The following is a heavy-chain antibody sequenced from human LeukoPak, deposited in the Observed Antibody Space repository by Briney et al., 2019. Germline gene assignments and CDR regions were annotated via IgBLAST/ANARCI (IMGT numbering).Heavy chain of an antibody. CDR1: GGSISSSNW. V-gene: IGHV4-4*02. CDR2: IYHSGST. D-gene: IGHD1-26*01. Sequence: SGTLSLTCAVSGGSISSSNWWSWVRQPPGKGLEWIGEIYHSGSTNYNPSLKSRVTISVDKSKNQFSLKLSSVTAADTAVYYCARGEKEWEVQYYFDYWGQGTLVTVSS. CDR3: ARGEKEWEVQYYFDY. J-gene: IGHJ4*02.